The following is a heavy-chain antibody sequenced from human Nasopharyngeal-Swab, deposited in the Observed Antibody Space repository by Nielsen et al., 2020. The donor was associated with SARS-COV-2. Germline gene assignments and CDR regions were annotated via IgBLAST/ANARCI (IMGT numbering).Heavy chain of an antibody. J-gene: IGHJ3*02. V-gene: IGHV3-9*01. CDR3: AKALDAFDI. Sequence: GGSLRLCCAASGFTFDDYAMHWVRQDQGKGLEWVSGISWNSGSIGYADSVKGRFTISRDNAKNSLYLQMNSLRAEDTALYYCAKALDAFDIWGQGTMVTVSS. CDR2: ISWNSGSI. CDR1: GFTFDDYA.